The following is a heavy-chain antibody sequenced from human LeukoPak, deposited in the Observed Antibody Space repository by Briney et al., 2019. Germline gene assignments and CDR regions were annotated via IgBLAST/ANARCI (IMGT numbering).Heavy chain of an antibody. Sequence: GVSRRLSCSASGFTFSRFAMTWVRQLPGRGLEWVSSISGNGHQTYYADSVKGRFSVSRDNSKYILYLQMDSLRADDSALYYCAKDANYYDSSGYLIPFDYWGQGTLVTVSS. D-gene: IGHD3-22*01. CDR1: GFTFSRFA. CDR2: ISGNGHQT. V-gene: IGHV3-23*01. J-gene: IGHJ4*02. CDR3: AKDANYYDSSGYLIPFDY.